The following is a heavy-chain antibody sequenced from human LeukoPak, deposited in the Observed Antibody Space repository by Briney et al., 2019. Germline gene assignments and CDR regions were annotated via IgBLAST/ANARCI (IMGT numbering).Heavy chain of an antibody. J-gene: IGHJ4*02. D-gene: IGHD5-12*01. CDR2: INPSSGGT. Sequence: ASVKVSCKASGYSFTDYYVHWLRQAPGQGPEWMGWINPSSGGTTFAQSFHDRVTLTRDTSITTAYMELNSLRSDDTALYYCARALRGSGYDPYDYRGQGTLVTVSS. CDR1: GYSFTDYY. V-gene: IGHV1-2*02. CDR3: ARALRGSGYDPYDY.